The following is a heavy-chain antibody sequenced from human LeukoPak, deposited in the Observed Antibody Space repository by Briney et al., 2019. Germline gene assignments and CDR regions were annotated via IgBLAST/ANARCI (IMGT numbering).Heavy chain of an antibody. V-gene: IGHV3-23*01. J-gene: IGHJ4*02. CDR2: ISGSGGST. CDR1: GFTFSSYA. CDR3: AKAGTGPTTFDY. D-gene: IGHD6-13*01. Sequence: GGSLRLSCAASGFTFSSYAMSWVRQAPGKGLEWVSAISGSGGSTYYTDSVKGRFTISRDNSKNTLYLQMNSLRAEDTAVYYCAKAGTGPTTFDYWGQGTLVTVSS.